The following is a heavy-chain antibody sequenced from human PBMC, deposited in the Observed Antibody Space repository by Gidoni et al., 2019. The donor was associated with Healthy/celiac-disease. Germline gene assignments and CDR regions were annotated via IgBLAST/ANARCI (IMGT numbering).Heavy chain of an antibody. J-gene: IGHJ4*02. V-gene: IGHV3-48*03. CDR3: ARDSHDYVWGSSRPPR. Sequence: EVQLVESGGGLVQPGGSLRLSWAASGFTVRNYEMNWVRQAPGTGLGWVSYISISGSSISYAYSVKRRFTISSANAKDSLFLQINSLSAEDTAVYYCARDSHDYVWGSSRPPRWGQGTLVTVSS. CDR2: ISISGSSI. D-gene: IGHD3-16*02. CDR1: GFTVRNYE.